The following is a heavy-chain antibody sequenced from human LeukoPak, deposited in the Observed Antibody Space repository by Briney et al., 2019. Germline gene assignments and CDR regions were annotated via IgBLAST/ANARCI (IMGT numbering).Heavy chain of an antibody. D-gene: IGHD1-26*01. CDR1: GFTFSSYV. V-gene: IGHV3-23*01. Sequence: GGSLRLSCAASGFTFSSYVMSWVRQAPGQGLEWVSTFTGSGGNTYYADSVKGRFTISRDNSKNTLYLQMNSLRAEDTAVYYCAKSRVGYDYWGQGTLVTVSS. J-gene: IGHJ4*02. CDR2: FTGSGGNT. CDR3: AKSRVGYDY.